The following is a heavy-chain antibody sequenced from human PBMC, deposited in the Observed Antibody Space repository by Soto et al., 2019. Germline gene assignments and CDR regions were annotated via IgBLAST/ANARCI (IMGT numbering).Heavy chain of an antibody. CDR2: IWYDGSNK. CDR1: GFTFSSYG. Sequence: QVQLVESGGGVVQPGRSLRLSCAASGFTFSSYGMHWVRQAPGKGLEWVAVIWYDGSNKYYADSVKGRFTISRDNSKNTLYLQMNSLRAEDTAVYYCARDTARAMVRIYYGMGVWGQGTTVTVSS. D-gene: IGHD3-10*01. J-gene: IGHJ6*02. CDR3: ARDTARAMVRIYYGMGV. V-gene: IGHV3-33*01.